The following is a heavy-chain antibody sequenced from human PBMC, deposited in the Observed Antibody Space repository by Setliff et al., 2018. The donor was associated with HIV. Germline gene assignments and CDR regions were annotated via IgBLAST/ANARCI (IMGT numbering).Heavy chain of an antibody. J-gene: IGHJ4*02. V-gene: IGHV4-4*07. D-gene: IGHD3-10*01. CDR3: ARPALGIGGGSRFDN. Sequence: SETLSLTCNVSGVSMSSHYWNWIRQPAGKGLEWIGRIYTSGSTNYNPSLKSRVTMSVDTSKNQFSLKLSSVTAADTAVYYCARPALGIGGGSRFDNWGQGTRVTVSS. CDR1: GVSMSSHY. CDR2: IYTSGST.